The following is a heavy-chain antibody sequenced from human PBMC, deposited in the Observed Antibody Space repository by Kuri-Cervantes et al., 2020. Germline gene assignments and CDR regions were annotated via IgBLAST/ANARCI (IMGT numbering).Heavy chain of an antibody. V-gene: IGHV3-30*18. Sequence: GESLKISCAASGFTFSSYGMHWVRQAPGKGLEWVAVISYDGSNKYYVDSVKGRFTISRDNSKNTLYLQMNSLRAEDTAVYYCAKDRKRKVVVAESPTSFIDYWGQGTLVTVSS. CDR2: ISYDGSNK. CDR1: GFTFSSYG. J-gene: IGHJ4*02. D-gene: IGHD2-15*01. CDR3: AKDRKRKVVVAESPTSFIDY.